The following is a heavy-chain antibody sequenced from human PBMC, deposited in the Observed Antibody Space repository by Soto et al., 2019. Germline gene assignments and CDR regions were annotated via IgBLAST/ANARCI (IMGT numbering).Heavy chain of an antibody. CDR2: ISPYNDNT. D-gene: IGHD1-26*01. CDR1: GYFFTSYG. V-gene: IGHV1-18*04. CDR3: ARDLGSDLSAPGAVFDY. J-gene: IGHJ4*02. Sequence: QVQLVQSGGEVVQPGASVKVSCKASGYFFTSYGISWVRQAPGQGLEWMGWISPYNDNTKYAQNFQGRVTMTTDTSTHTAYMELRRLRSDDPVVYYCARDLGSDLSAPGAVFDYWGQGTQVTVSS.